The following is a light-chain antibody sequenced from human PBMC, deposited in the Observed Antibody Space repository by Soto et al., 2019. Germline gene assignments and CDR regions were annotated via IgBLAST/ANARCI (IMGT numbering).Light chain of an antibody. CDR3: QQHDKLPPA. CDR2: DTS. Sequence: EIVLTQSASTLSLSPGERATLSCRASQTIDGYLAWYQQKPGQPPRLVIYDTSNRATGIPARFSGSGAGTNFGLTISSLQSEDFAVYYCQQHDKLPPAFGQGTKVDIK. J-gene: IGKJ1*01. V-gene: IGKV3-11*01. CDR1: QTIDGY.